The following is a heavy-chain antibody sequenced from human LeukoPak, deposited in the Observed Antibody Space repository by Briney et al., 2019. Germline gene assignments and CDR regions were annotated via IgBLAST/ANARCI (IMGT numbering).Heavy chain of an antibody. CDR3: ARRSMYSSSSGLHL. CDR1: GASISHYY. D-gene: IGHD6-6*01. Sequence: SETLSLTCIVSGASISHYYWSWIRQPPGKGLEWIGYLYHSGSSRFNPSLESRVTISVDTSKNQFSLKLISVTAADTAVYYCARRSMYSSSSGLHLWGQGTMVAVSS. V-gene: IGHV4-59*12. J-gene: IGHJ3*01. CDR2: LYHSGSS.